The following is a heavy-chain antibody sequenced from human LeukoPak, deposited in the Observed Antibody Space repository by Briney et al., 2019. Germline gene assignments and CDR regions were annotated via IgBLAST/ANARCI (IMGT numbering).Heavy chain of an antibody. J-gene: IGHJ6*04. Sequence: SVKVSCKASGGTFSNYAIIWVRQAPGQGLEWMGGIIPFFGTTNCSQKFQGRVTMIADESTSTAYMELNSLKSEDTAVYCCARDLGDCTTTTCYGDYYYAMDVWGNGTTVTVSS. CDR3: ARDLGDCTTTTCYGDYYYAMDV. CDR2: IIPFFGTT. V-gene: IGHV1-69*13. CDR1: GGTFSNYA. D-gene: IGHD2-2*01.